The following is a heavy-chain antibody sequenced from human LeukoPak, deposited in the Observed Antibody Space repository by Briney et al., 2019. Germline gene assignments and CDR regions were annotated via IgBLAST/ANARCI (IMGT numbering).Heavy chain of an antibody. D-gene: IGHD2-2*01. CDR2: ISGSGDST. CDR1: GFTFSTYA. J-gene: IGHJ4*02. Sequence: GGSLRLSCAASGFTFSTYAVNWVRQAPGKGLEWVSTISGSGDSTYYADSVKGRFTISRDNSKNTLYLQMNSLRAEDTAVYYCAKDSSRYCSSTSCMYYFDYWGQGTLVTVSS. CDR3: AKDSSRYCSSTSCMYYFDY. V-gene: IGHV3-23*01.